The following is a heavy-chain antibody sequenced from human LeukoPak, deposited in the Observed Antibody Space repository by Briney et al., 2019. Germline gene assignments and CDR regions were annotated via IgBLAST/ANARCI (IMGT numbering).Heavy chain of an antibody. Sequence: GGSLRLSCAASGFIFSDSYMSWIRQAPGKGLEWISYISGSGSYTNYADSVKGRFTISRDNAKNSLYLQMNSLRAEGTAVYYCARFVYSGYVGGLDFWGQGSLVTVSS. CDR3: ARFVYSGYVGGLDF. CDR2: ISGSGSYT. J-gene: IGHJ4*02. CDR1: GFIFSDSY. V-gene: IGHV3-11*06. D-gene: IGHD5-12*01.